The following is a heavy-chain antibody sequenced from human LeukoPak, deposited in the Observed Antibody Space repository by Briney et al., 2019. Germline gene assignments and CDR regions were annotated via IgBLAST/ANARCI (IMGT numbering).Heavy chain of an antibody. CDR3: ARDPSSWYYMDV. V-gene: IGHV4-61*02. CDR1: GGSISSGSYY. CDR2: IYTSGST. D-gene: IGHD6-13*01. Sequence: PSQTLSRTCTVSGGSISSGSYYWSWIRQPAGKGLEWIGRIYTSGSTNYNPSLKSRVTISVDTSKNQFSLKLSSVTAADTAVYYCARDPSSWYYMDVWGKGTTVTISS. J-gene: IGHJ6*03.